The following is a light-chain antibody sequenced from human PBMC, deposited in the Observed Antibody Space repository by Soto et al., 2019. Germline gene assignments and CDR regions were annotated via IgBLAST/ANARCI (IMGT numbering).Light chain of an antibody. CDR3: SSYAGSNNLEV. J-gene: IGLJ1*01. Sequence: QSVLTQPPSASGPAGQSVTISCTGTSSDFGGYNYVSWYQQHPGKAPKLMIYEVSKRPSGVPDRFSGSKSGNTASLTVSGLQAEDEGDYYCSSYAGSNNLEVFGTGTKVTVL. CDR1: SSDFGGYNY. CDR2: EVS. V-gene: IGLV2-8*01.